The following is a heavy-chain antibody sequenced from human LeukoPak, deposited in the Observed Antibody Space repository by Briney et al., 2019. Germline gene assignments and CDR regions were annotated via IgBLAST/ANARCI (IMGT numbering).Heavy chain of an antibody. J-gene: IGHJ4*02. CDR1: GFTFSDYY. CDR2: ISSSGSTI. CDR3: AKDPYYYDSSGYDY. Sequence: GGSLRLSCAASGFTFSDYYMSWIRQAPGKGLEWVSYISSSGSTIYYADSVKGRFTISRDNSKNTLYLRMNSLRAEDTAVYYCAKDPYYYDSSGYDYWGQGTLVTVSS. V-gene: IGHV3-11*01. D-gene: IGHD3-22*01.